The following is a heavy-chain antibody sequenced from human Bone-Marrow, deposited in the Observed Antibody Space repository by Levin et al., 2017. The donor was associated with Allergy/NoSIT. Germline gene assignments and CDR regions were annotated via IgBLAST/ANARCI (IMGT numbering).Heavy chain of an antibody. J-gene: IGHJ6*02. CDR1: GFTFSSYG. Sequence: PGGSLRLSCAASGFTFSSYGMHWVRQAPGKGLEWVTVIAYDGSNQYYSDSVKGRFTISRDNSKNTLFLQMNRLRVEDTAVYYCAKAPHWGHGLDVWGQGTTVTVSS. CDR3: AKAPHWGHGLDV. V-gene: IGHV3-30*18. D-gene: IGHD7-27*01. CDR2: IAYDGSNQ.